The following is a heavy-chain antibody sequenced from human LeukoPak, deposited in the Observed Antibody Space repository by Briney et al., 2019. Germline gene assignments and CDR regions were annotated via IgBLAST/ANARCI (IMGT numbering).Heavy chain of an antibody. J-gene: IGHJ4*02. D-gene: IGHD4-17*01. V-gene: IGHV3-21*04. CDR2: ISSSSSYI. CDR3: AKAPTTVTTFLTSDY. Sequence: PGGSLRLSCAASGFTFSSYSMNWVRQAPGKGLEWVSSISSSSSYIYYADSVKGRFTISRDNAKNSLYLQMNSLRAEDTAVYYCAKAPTTVTTFLTSDYWGQGTLVTVSS. CDR1: GFTFSSYS.